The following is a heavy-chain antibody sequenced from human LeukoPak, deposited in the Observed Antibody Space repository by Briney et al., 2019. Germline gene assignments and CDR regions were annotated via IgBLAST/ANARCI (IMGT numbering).Heavy chain of an antibody. Sequence: SVKVSCKASGGTFSSYAISWVRPAPGQGLEWMGGIIPIFGTANYAQKFQGRVTITTDESTSTAYMELSSLRSEDTAVYYCARGGHPYSSSWYGYWGQGTLVTVSS. CDR3: ARGGHPYSSSWYGY. J-gene: IGHJ4*02. CDR2: IIPIFGTA. CDR1: GGTFSSYA. V-gene: IGHV1-69*05. D-gene: IGHD6-13*01.